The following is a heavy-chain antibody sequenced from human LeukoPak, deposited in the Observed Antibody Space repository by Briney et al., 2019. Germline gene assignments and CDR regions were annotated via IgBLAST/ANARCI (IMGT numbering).Heavy chain of an antibody. J-gene: IGHJ3*02. CDR1: GYTLTELF. Sequence: GASVEVSCKVSGYTLTELFMHWVRQAPGKGLEWMGGFDPEDGETIYAQKFQGRVTMTEDTSTSTAYMELRSLRSDDTAVYFCARVPNQYCTSRCYYTAFDIWGQGTMVTVSS. V-gene: IGHV1-24*01. D-gene: IGHD2/OR15-2a*01. CDR2: FDPEDGET. CDR3: ARVPNQYCTSRCYYTAFDI.